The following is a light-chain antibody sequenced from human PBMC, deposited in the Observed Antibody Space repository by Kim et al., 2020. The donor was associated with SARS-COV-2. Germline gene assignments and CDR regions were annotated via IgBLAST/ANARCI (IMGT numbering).Light chain of an antibody. CDR1: SSDVDGDKY. J-gene: IGLJ2*01. CDR2: DVS. V-gene: IGLV2-14*03. Sequence: GQSITFACTGTSSDVDGDKYGSWYQQHPGKAPKLRIYDVSNRPSGVSNRFSGSKSGNTASLTIPELQAEDEADYYCSSYTRSSTVFGGGTQLTVL. CDR3: SSYTRSSTV.